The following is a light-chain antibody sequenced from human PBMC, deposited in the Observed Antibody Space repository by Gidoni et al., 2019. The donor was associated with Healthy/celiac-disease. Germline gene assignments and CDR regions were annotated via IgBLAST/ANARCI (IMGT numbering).Light chain of an antibody. J-gene: IGKJ5*01. Sequence: EIVMTQSPATLSVSPGERATISCRVSQSVSSNLAWYQQKPGLAPRLLIYGASTRASGIPARFSGSGSGTEFTLTISSLQSEDFAVYYCQQYNNWPPITFGQGTRLEIK. CDR1: QSVSSN. V-gene: IGKV3-15*01. CDR3: QQYNNWPPIT. CDR2: GAS.